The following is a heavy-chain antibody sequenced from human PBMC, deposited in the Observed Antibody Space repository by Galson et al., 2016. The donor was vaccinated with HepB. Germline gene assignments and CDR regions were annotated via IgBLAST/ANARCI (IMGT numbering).Heavy chain of an antibody. D-gene: IGHD3-3*01. CDR1: GFMFSDFF. V-gene: IGHV3-11*01. Sequence: SLRLSCAASGFMFSDFFMSWIRQAPGKGLEWVSYISGDSDILYYGESVKGRFTISRDNTRKVLYLQMNSLRAEDTAVYYCARKADDWSGPWGQGTLVTVSA. J-gene: IGHJ5*02. CDR3: ARKADDWSGP. CDR2: ISGDSDIL.